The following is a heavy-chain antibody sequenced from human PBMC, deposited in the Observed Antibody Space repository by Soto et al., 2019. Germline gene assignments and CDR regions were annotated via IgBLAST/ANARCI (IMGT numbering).Heavy chain of an antibody. V-gene: IGHV1-8*01. Sequence: GASVKVSCKASGYTFTSYDINWVRQATGQGLEWMGWMNPNSGNTGYAQKFQGRVTMTRNTSISTAYMELSSLRSEDTAVYYCARVVGLTIFGVVSLDPLDPWGQGTLVTVSS. D-gene: IGHD3-3*01. CDR3: ARVVGLTIFGVVSLDPLDP. CDR1: GYTFTSYD. J-gene: IGHJ5*02. CDR2: MNPNSGNT.